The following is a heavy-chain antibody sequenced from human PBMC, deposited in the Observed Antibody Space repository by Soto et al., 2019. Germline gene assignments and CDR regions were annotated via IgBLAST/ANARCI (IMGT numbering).Heavy chain of an antibody. D-gene: IGHD6-19*01. CDR1: GGSVSSGSYY. J-gene: IGHJ6*02. V-gene: IGHV4-61*01. CDR3: ARGIEGWYQGRYYYGMDV. CDR2: IYYSGST. Sequence: QVQLQELGPGLVKPSETLSLTCTVSGGSVSSGSYYWSWIRQPPGKGLERIGYIYYSGSTNYNPSLKSRVTISVDTSKNQFSLKLSSVTAADTAVYYCARGIEGWYQGRYYYGMDVWGQGTTVTVSS.